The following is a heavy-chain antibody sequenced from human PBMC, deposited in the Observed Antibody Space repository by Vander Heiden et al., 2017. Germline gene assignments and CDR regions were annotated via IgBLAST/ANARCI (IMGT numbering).Heavy chain of an antibody. D-gene: IGHD6-13*01. CDR1: GFPIIYCP. CDR2: IWYDGSNI. J-gene: IGHJ4*02. Sequence: QVQLEESGGDVVQPGRSLRLYCVASGFPIIYCPMHWVRQAPGKGLEWLAVIWYDGSNIYYADSVKGRFNISRDDSKNTVNLEMNSLRAEETAVYYCARGRIAAAGVYYFNYWGQGALVTVSS. V-gene: IGHV3-33*01. CDR3: ARGRIAAAGVYYFNY.